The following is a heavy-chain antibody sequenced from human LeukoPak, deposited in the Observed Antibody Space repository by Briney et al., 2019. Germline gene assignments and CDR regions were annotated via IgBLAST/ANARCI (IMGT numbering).Heavy chain of an antibody. D-gene: IGHD3-10*01. CDR2: ISYDGSNK. CDR3: ANYGSGSIDINWFDP. V-gene: IGHV3-30*18. J-gene: IGHJ5*02. Sequence: PGGSLRLSCAASGFTFSSYGMHWVRQAPGKGLEWVAVISYDGSNKYYADSVKGRFTISRDNSKSTLYLQMNSLRAEDTAVYYCANYGSGSIDINWFDPWGQGTLVTVSS. CDR1: GFTFSSYG.